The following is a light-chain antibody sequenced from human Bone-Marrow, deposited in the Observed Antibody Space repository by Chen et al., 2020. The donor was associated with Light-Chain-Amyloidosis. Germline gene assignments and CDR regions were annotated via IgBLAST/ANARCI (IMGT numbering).Light chain of an antibody. J-gene: IGKJ4*01. Sequence: EIVLTQSPGTLSLSPGEGANLSCRASQTISSNYLTWYQQKFGQAPRLLIYGSSSRATGIPDRFTGSGSGTDFPLTINRLEPEDFAMYYCQQYGTSPLIFGGGTKVEIK. V-gene: IGKV3-20*01. CDR3: QQYGTSPLI. CDR1: QTISSNY. CDR2: GSS.